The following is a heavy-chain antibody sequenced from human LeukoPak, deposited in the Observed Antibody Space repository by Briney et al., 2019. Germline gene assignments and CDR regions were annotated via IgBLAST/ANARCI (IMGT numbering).Heavy chain of an antibody. Sequence: SETLSLTCTVSGGSISSYYWSWIRQPAGKGLEWIGRVYTSGSTNYNPSLKSRVTMSVDTSKNQFSLKLSSVTAADTAVYYCARDGSGWSDTIFDYWGQGTQVTVSS. CDR1: GGSISSYY. V-gene: IGHV4-4*07. J-gene: IGHJ4*02. D-gene: IGHD6-19*01. CDR2: VYTSGST. CDR3: ARDGSGWSDTIFDY.